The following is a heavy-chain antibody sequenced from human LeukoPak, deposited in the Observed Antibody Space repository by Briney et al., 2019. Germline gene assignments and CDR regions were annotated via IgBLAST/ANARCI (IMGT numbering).Heavy chain of an antibody. Sequence: ASVKVSCKASGYILSSYAMNWVRQAPGQGLEWMGGIIPIFGTANYAQKFQGRVTITADESTSTAYMELSSLSSDDTAVYYCARAYYESSAYRHAVYFDYWGQGTLVTVSS. CDR3: ARAYYESSAYRHAVYFDY. D-gene: IGHD3-22*01. CDR1: GYILSSYA. CDR2: IIPIFGTA. V-gene: IGHV1-69*13. J-gene: IGHJ4*02.